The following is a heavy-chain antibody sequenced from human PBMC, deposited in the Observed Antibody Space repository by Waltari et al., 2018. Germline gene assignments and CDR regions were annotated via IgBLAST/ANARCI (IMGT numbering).Heavy chain of an antibody. CDR2: IKQDGSEK. V-gene: IGHV3-7*01. J-gene: IGHJ4*02. CDR1: GFTFSNYW. Sequence: EVQLVESGGGLVQPGGSLRLSCAASGFTFSNYWMSWVRQAPGKGLEGVANIKQDGSEKNYVDSGKGRFTSARDNAKNALELQMNSLRAEDTAVYYCARNKKCGDFWSGYYKVLDYWGQGTLVTVSS. D-gene: IGHD3-3*01. CDR3: ARNKKCGDFWSGYYKVLDY.